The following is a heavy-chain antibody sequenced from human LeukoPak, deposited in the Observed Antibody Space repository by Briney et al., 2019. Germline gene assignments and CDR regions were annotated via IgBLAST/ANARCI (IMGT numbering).Heavy chain of an antibody. J-gene: IGHJ4*02. V-gene: IGHV3-23*01. Sequence: GGSLRLSCAASGFTFSSYAMSWVRQAPGKGLEWVSAISGSGGSTYYADSVKGRFTISRDNSKNTLYLQMNGLRAEDTAMYYCVKDSGWFHFDSWGQGTLVTVSS. D-gene: IGHD6-19*01. CDR2: ISGSGGST. CDR3: VKDSGWFHFDS. CDR1: GFTFSSYA.